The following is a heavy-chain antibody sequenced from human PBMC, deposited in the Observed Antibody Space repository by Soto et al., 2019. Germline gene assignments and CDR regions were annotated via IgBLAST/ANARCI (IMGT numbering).Heavy chain of an antibody. CDR2: INQDGGVT. Sequence: PXGSLRLSCVASGXTFISSLMCWIRQAPGKGLEWVANINQDGGVTYYVDSVEGLFTISIDNTNDSLCLQMNTIRGEDTAIYYCARYYRGSGRYFFDYWGQGAPVTVSS. D-gene: IGHD6-19*01. CDR1: GXTFISSL. CDR3: ARYYRGSGRYFFDY. V-gene: IGHV3-7*03. J-gene: IGHJ4*02.